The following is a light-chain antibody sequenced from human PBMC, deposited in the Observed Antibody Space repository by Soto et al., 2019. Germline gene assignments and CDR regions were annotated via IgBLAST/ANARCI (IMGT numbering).Light chain of an antibody. J-gene: IGKJ3*01. V-gene: IGKV1-33*01. CDR3: QQYDKLPA. CDR2: DAS. Sequence: DIQMTQSPSSLSASVGDRVTITCQASQDISNYLNWYQQKPGKPPMLLIYDASNLETGVPSRFSGNGSATDFTFTISSPKPEVIATYYCQQYDKLPAFDPGTKVDIK. CDR1: QDISNY.